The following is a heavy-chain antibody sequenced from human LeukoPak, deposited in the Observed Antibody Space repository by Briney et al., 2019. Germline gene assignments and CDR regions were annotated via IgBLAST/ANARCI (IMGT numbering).Heavy chain of an antibody. CDR3: ARDPYSGDYGPYYYYYMDV. CDR1: GFTFSAYN. D-gene: IGHD5-12*01. J-gene: IGHJ6*03. CDR2: ITTSSSYV. Sequence: GGSLRLSCAASGFTFSAYNMNWVRRTPGKGLEWVSSITTSSSYVFYADSVRGRFTISRDNAENSLYLQVNNLRDEDTAVYYCARDPYSGDYGPYYYYYMDVWGKGTTVTVPS. V-gene: IGHV3-21*01.